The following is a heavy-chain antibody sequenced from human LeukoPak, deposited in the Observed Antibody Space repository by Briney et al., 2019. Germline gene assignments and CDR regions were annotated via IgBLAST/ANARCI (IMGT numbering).Heavy chain of an antibody. CDR1: GYSFTSYW. Sequence: PGESLRISCKGSGYSFTSYWNSWVRQMPGKGLEWMGRIDPSDSYTNYSPSFQGHVTISADKSISTAYLQWSSLKASDTAMYYCGVGGYGDYVGNYFDYWGQGTLVTVSS. D-gene: IGHD4-17*01. CDR2: IDPSDSYT. CDR3: GVGGYGDYVGNYFDY. V-gene: IGHV5-10-1*01. J-gene: IGHJ4*02.